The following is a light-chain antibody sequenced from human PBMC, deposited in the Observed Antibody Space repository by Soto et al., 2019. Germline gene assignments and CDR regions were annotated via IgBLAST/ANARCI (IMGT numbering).Light chain of an antibody. CDR1: SGDIGDYKY. CDR2: DVS. J-gene: IGLJ2*01. Sequence: QSALTQPASVSGSPGQSITISCTESSGDIGDYKYVSWYKQHPGKAPKLMIYDVSNRPSGVSNRFSASKSGNTASLTISGLQSEDEADNYCSLYTSTNFVIFGGGTKLTVL. CDR3: SLYTSTNFVI. V-gene: IGLV2-14*01.